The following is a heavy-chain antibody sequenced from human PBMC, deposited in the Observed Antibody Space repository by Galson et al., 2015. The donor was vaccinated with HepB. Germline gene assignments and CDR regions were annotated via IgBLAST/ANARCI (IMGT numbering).Heavy chain of an antibody. CDR3: VASRRWLLRSAD. CDR1: GDSIRSSPYY. V-gene: IGHV4-39*01. D-gene: IGHD4-17*01. Sequence: LSLTCTVSGDSIRSSPYYWGWIRQPPGKGLEWIGSVSYTGITYYSPSLKSRVIISLDTSKNQFSLTLSSVTAADTAKYYCVASRRWLLRSADWGQGTLVAVSS. J-gene: IGHJ4*02. CDR2: VSYTGIT.